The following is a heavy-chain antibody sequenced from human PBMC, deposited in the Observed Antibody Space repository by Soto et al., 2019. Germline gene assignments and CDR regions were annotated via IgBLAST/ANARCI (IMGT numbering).Heavy chain of an antibody. CDR3: AKLGFCSGGTCHLDHYNGVDV. V-gene: IGHV3-23*01. CDR2: IGSGGTT. D-gene: IGHD2-15*01. J-gene: IGHJ6*02. CDR1: GFSFSSNA. Sequence: EVQLLESGGGVVQPGGSLRLSCAASGFSFSSNAMTWVRQAPGQGLEWVSTIGSGGTTYYADSVKGRFTISRDNSKNTQSLQMNSLRVEDTGVYYCAKLGFCSGGTCHLDHYNGVDVWGQGTTVTVSS.